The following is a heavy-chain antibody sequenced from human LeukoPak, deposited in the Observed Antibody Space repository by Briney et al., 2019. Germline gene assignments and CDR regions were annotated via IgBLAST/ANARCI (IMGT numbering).Heavy chain of an antibody. J-gene: IGHJ4*02. CDR1: GFTFSSYA. V-gene: IGHV3-23*01. CDR3: AKVGLGYSSSSVEGY. Sequence: PGGSLRLSCAASGFTFSSYAMSWVRQAPGKGLEWVSAISGSGGSTYYADSVKGRFTISRDNSKNTLYLQMNSLRAEDTAVYYYAKVGLGYSSSSVEGYWGQGTLVTVSP. D-gene: IGHD6-6*01. CDR2: ISGSGGST.